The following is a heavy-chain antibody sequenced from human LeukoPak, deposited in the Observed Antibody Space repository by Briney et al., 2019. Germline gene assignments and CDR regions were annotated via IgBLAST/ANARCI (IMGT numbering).Heavy chain of an antibody. CDR2: IKSKADGGTT. J-gene: IGHJ4*02. V-gene: IGHV3-15*01. CDR3: TMYYYDSSGYYSPDFDY. D-gene: IGHD3-22*01. CDR1: GFTFSNAW. Sequence: GGSLRLSCAASGFTFSNAWMSWVRQAPGKGLEWVGRIKSKADGGTTDYAAPVKGRFTISRDDSKNTLYLQMNSLKTVDTAVYYCTMYYYDSSGYYSPDFDYWGQGTLVTVSS.